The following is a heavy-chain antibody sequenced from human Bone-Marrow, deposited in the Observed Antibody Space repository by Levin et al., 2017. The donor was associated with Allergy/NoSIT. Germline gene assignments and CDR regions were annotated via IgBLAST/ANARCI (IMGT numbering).Heavy chain of an antibody. D-gene: IGHD3-22*01. V-gene: IGHV3-15*07. Sequence: PGGSLRLSCAVSDFTFSNAWMNWVRQAPGKGLEWVGRIKSKSDGGTTDYAAPVKGRFTISRDDSKNTLYLQMNSLKTEDTAVYHCTTNYYDSSGPDSFDYCGQGTLVTVSS. CDR3: TTNYYDSSGPDSFDY. CDR2: IKSKSDGGTT. J-gene: IGHJ4*02. CDR1: DFTFSNAW.